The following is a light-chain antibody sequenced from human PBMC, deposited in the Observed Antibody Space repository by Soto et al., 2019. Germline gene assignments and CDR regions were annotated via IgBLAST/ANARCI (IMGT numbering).Light chain of an antibody. V-gene: IGKV1-27*01. CDR1: QGIRNF. J-gene: IGKJ3*01. CDR3: QKYSSVPV. CDR2: AAS. Sequence: DIQMTQSPTSLSASVGDRVTITCRASQGIRNFVAWYQQKPGKAPKLLIYAASTLQSGVPSWFSGSGAGADFPITINRLQPEDVATYSCQKYSSVPVFGPGTKVEIK.